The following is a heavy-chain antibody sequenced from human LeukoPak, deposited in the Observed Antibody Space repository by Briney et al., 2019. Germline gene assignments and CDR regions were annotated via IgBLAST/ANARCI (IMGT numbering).Heavy chain of an antibody. D-gene: IGHD6-19*01. Sequence: GGSLRLSCVASGLILSGYGMHWVRQAPGKGLEWVAFIRYDGTNKYYGDSVKGRFTIARDNSKNTVSLQMKSLRGEDTAVYYCAKVGSGWYGVDYWGQGTLVTVSS. CDR3: AKVGSGWYGVDY. CDR2: IRYDGTNK. CDR1: GLILSGYG. V-gene: IGHV3-30*02. J-gene: IGHJ4*02.